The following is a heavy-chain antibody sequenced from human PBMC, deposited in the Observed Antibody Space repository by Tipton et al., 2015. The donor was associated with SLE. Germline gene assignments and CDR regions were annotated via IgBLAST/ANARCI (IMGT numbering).Heavy chain of an antibody. V-gene: IGHV3-48*01. CDR1: GFTFSSYS. D-gene: IGHD6-13*01. CDR3: ARDLSSSWPDY. J-gene: IGHJ4*02. CDR2: ISSSSSTI. Sequence: SLRLSCAASGFTFSSYSMNWVRQAPGKGLEWVSYISSSSSTIYYADSVKGRFTISRDNAKNSLYLQMNSLRAEDTAVYYCARDLSSSWPDYWGQGTLVTVSS.